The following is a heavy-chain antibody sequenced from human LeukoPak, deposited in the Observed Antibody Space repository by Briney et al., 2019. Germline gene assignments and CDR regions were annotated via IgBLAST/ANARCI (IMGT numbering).Heavy chain of an antibody. CDR2: TYYRSKWYN. J-gene: IGHJ4*02. Sequence: SQTLSLTCAISGDSVSSNTAAWNWIRQSPSRGLEWLGRTYYRSKWYNDYAVSVKSRITINPDTSKNQFSLQLNPVTPEDTAVYYCAREGASYSSGWYYFDYWGQGTLVTVSS. CDR3: AREGASYSSGWYYFDY. CDR1: GDSVSSNTAA. V-gene: IGHV6-1*01. D-gene: IGHD6-19*01.